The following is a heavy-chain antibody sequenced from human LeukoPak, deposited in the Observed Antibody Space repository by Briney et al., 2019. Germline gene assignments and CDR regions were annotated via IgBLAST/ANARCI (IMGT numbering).Heavy chain of an antibody. CDR3: ARVVTSSLYFFDY. Sequence: PSQTLSLTCSVSGGSISSDGFYWSWLRQHPGMGLEWIAYIYHSGRTYYNPSLKSRLTISVDTSKNQFSMSLKSVTAADTAVYYCARVVTSSLYFFDYWGQGTLVSVSS. J-gene: IGHJ4*02. V-gene: IGHV4-31*03. CDR2: IYHSGRT. D-gene: IGHD2-21*02. CDR1: GGSISSDGFY.